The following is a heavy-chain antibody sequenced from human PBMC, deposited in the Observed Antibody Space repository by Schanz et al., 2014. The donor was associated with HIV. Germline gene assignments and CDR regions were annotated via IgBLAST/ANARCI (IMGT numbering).Heavy chain of an antibody. Sequence: QVQLQESGPGLVKPSQTLSLTCTVSGDSISSGGYYWSWICQHPGKGLEWIGYIYYSGSTYYNPSLKSRVTMSVDTSENHFSLKLSSATVADMAVYYCARGEGYYYDSSGFPLASGMDVWGQGTTVTVSS. CDR2: IYYSGST. CDR1: GDSISSGGYY. D-gene: IGHD3-22*01. CDR3: ARGEGYYYDSSGFPLASGMDV. V-gene: IGHV4-31*03. J-gene: IGHJ6*02.